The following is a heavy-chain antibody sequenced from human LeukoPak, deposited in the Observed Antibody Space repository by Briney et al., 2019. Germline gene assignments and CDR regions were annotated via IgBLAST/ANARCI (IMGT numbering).Heavy chain of an antibody. CDR2: IYYSGST. V-gene: IGHV4-39*01. Sequence: PSETLSLTCTVSGGSISSSSYYWGWIRQPPGKGLEWIGSIYYSGSTYYNPSLKSRVTISVDTSKNQFSLKLSSVTAADTAVYHCARVGDPYDFWSGYYSSFDYWGQGTLVTVSS. CDR3: ARVGDPYDFWSGYYSSFDY. CDR1: GGSISSSSYY. J-gene: IGHJ4*02. D-gene: IGHD3-3*01.